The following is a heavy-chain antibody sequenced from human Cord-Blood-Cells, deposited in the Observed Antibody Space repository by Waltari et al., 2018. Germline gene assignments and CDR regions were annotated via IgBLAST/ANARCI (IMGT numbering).Heavy chain of an antibody. CDR2: GVPEDRET. J-gene: IGHJ4*02. D-gene: IGHD6-6*01. CDR3: ATHKDSSSSFDY. Sequence: QVQLVQSGAEVKKPGASVKVSCTVSGYTLTELSMHWVRQAPGKGLEWMGGGVPEDRETIYAQKFHGRVTMTEDTSTDTAYMELSSLRSEDTAVYYCATHKDSSSSFDYWGQGTLVTVSS. V-gene: IGHV1-24*01. CDR1: GYTLTELS.